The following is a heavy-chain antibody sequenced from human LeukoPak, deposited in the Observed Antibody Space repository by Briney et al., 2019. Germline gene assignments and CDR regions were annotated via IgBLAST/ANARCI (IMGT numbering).Heavy chain of an antibody. CDR1: GFSVSSTY. CDR3: VSFYETY. J-gene: IGHJ4*02. CDR2: LYSNGII. D-gene: IGHD2/OR15-2a*01. V-gene: IGHV3-53*01. Sequence: PGGSLRLSCAASGFSVSSTYLTWVRQAPGKELEWLSVLYSNGIISYADSVKGRFTISKDNAKNTVYLQMNSLRAEDTAVYYCVSFYETYWGRGTLVTVSS.